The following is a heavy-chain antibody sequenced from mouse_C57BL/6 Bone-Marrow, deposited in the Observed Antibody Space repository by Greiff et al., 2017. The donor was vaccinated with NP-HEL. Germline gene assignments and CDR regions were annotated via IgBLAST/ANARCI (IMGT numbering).Heavy chain of an antibody. CDR3: AREDYGNYAWFAD. Sequence: VQLQQPGAELVMPGASVKLSCKASGYTFTSYWMHWVKQRPGQGLEWIGEIDPSDRYTNYNQKFKGKSTLTVDKSSSTAYMPLSSLTSEDSAGYCCAREDYGNYAWFADWGQGTLVTVSA. CDR1: GYTFTSYW. D-gene: IGHD2-1*01. J-gene: IGHJ3*01. V-gene: IGHV1-69*01. CDR2: IDPSDRYT.